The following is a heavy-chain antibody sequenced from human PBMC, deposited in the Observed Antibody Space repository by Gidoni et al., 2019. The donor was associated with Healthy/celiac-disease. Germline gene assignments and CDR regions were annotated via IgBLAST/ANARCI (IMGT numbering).Heavy chain of an antibody. J-gene: IGHJ4*02. CDR3: AGGYSYGYHYFDY. D-gene: IGHD5-18*01. V-gene: IGHV2-26*01. CDR1: GSSLSNAGMG. Sequence: QVTLKESGPVLVKPTETLTLTCPVSGSSLSNAGMGVSWIRQPPGKALEWLAHIFSNDEKSYSTSLKSRLTISKDTSKSQVVLSMTNMDPVDTATYYCAGGYSYGYHYFDYWGQGTLVTVSS. CDR2: IFSNDEK.